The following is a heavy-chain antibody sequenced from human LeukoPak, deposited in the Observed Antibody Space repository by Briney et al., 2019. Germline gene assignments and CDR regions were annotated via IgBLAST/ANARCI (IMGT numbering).Heavy chain of an antibody. J-gene: IGHJ4*02. CDR1: GYSIGSGYY. CDR2: IYHSGST. D-gene: IGHD3-10*01. V-gene: IGHV4-38-2*02. Sequence: PSETLSLTCTVSGYSIGSGYYWGWIRQPPGKGLEWIGSIYHSGSTYYNPSLKSRVTLSVDTSKNQFSLKLTSVTAADTAVYYCARRGDYYGSGSYPFDYWGQGTLVTVSS. CDR3: ARRGDYYGSGSYPFDY.